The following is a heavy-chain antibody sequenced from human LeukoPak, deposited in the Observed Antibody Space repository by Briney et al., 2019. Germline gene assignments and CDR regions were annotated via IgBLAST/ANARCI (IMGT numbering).Heavy chain of an antibody. CDR1: GYSISSGYY. V-gene: IGHV4-38-2*02. Sequence: SETLSLTCTVSGYSISSGYYWGWIRQPPGKGLEWIGSMYHNGSNYYNPSLKSRVTISVDTSKNQFSLKLSSVTAADTAVYYCARDAGFMVRGSRRGYDDYYYYMDVGGKGTTVTIS. D-gene: IGHD3-10*01. J-gene: IGHJ6*03. CDR3: ARDAGFMVRGSRRGYDDYYYYMDV. CDR2: MYHNGSN.